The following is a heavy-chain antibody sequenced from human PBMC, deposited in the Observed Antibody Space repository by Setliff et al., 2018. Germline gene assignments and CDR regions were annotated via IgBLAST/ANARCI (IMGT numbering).Heavy chain of an antibody. CDR2: ITTSGGST. D-gene: IGHD6-19*01. J-gene: IGHJ4*02. Sequence: GGSLRLSCAASGFTFSNYAMSWVRQTPGKGLEWVSAITTSGGSTYYADSVKGRFTISRDNSKNTLDLQMNSLRAEDTAVYYCAKDRNGYSSGWTLFDYWGQGTLVTVSS. CDR3: AKDRNGYSSGWTLFDY. V-gene: IGHV3-23*01. CDR1: GFTFSNYA.